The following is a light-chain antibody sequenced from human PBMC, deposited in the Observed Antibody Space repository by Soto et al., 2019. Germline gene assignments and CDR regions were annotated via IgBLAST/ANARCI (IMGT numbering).Light chain of an antibody. CDR2: WAS. V-gene: IGKV4-1*01. CDR3: QQYYTTPGPT. Sequence: DIVMTQSPDSLAVSLGERATINCKSSQSVLYSSNNKNYLAWYQHKAGQPPKLLIYWASTRESGVPDRFSGSWSGTDFTLTISSLQAEDVAVYYCQQYYTTPGPTFGGGTKVEIK. J-gene: IGKJ4*01. CDR1: QSVLYSSNNKNY.